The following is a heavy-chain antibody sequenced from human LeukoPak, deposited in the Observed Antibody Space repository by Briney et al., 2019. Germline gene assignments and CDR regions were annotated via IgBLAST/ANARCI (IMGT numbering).Heavy chain of an antibody. Sequence: ASVKVSCKASGGTFSSYAISWVRQAPGQGLEWMGWISAYNGNTNYAQKLQGRVTMTTDTSTSTAYMELRSLRSDDTAVYYCAREPHYGWSSTSGGYYYMDAWGKGTTVTVSS. CDR1: GGTFSSYA. V-gene: IGHV1-18*01. D-gene: IGHD2-2*01. CDR2: ISAYNGNT. CDR3: AREPHYGWSSTSGGYYYMDA. J-gene: IGHJ6*03.